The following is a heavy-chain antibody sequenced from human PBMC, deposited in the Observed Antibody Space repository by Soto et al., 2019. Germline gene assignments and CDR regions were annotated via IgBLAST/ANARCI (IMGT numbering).Heavy chain of an antibody. CDR3: ARGPSGDKIDY. V-gene: IGHV4-30-4*01. CDR1: GGSISSAAYC. J-gene: IGHJ4*02. Sequence: QVQLQESGPRLVSPSQTLSLTCTVSGGSISSAAYCSSWIRQSPDKGLEWIGHIYDGGTTYSSPSLKGRVTISADTSETQFSLKLSSVSAADTAVYYCARGPSGDKIDYWGQGIQVTVSS. CDR2: IYDGGTT. D-gene: IGHD7-27*01.